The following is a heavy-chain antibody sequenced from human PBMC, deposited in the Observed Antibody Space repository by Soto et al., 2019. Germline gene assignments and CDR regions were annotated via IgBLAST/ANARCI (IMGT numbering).Heavy chain of an antibody. D-gene: IGHD2-21*02. V-gene: IGHV3-30*18. J-gene: IGHJ6*02. CDR1: GFTFRSYG. Sequence: QVQLAESGGGVVQPGRSLRLSCAASGFTFRSYGMHWVRQAPGKGLEWVAVTSYDGSHKYYADSVKGRSTISRDNSKNTLHLQMNSLTLEHAAVYYCAKETLPYCGGDCYSGGMDVWGQGTTVTVSS. CDR3: AKETLPYCGGDCYSGGMDV. CDR2: TSYDGSHK.